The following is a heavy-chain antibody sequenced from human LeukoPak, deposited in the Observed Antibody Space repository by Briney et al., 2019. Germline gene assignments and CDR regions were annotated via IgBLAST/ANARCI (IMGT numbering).Heavy chain of an antibody. CDR1: GGSFSGYY. CDR2: INHSGST. D-gene: IGHD6-6*01. V-gene: IGHV4-34*01. Sequence: SETLSLTCAVYGGSFSGYYWSWIRQPPGKGLEWIGEINHSGSTNYNPSLKSRVTISVDTSKNQFSLKLSSVTAADTAVYYCARGSRGSIAARGTPYYMDVWGTGTTVTVSS. CDR3: ARGSRGSIAARGTPYYMDV. J-gene: IGHJ6*03.